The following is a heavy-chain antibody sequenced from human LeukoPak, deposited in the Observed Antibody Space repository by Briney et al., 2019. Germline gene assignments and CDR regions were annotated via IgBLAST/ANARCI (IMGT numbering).Heavy chain of an antibody. CDR1: GNTFTDLS. V-gene: IGHV1-24*01. CDR3: ATDFYRGRQFDY. D-gene: IGHD2/OR15-2a*01. Sequence: GASVKVSCKVSGNTFTDLSMNWVRQAPGKGLEWMGGFDPEDVETIYAQKFQGRVSMTEDTSTATVYMDLSSLRPDDTAVYYCATDFYRGRQFDYWGQGTLVTVSS. CDR2: FDPEDVET. J-gene: IGHJ4*02.